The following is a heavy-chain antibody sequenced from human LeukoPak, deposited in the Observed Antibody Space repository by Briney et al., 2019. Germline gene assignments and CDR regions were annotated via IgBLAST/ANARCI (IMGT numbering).Heavy chain of an antibody. CDR3: ARDSSGWYDWFGY. CDR1: GYTFTGYY. D-gene: IGHD6-19*01. Sequence: GASVKVSCKASGYTFTGYYMHWVRQAPGQGLEWMGWINTNTGNPTYARGFTGRFVFSLDTSVSTAYLQISSLKAEDTAVYYCARDSSGWYDWFGYWGQGTLVTVSS. V-gene: IGHV7-4-1*02. CDR2: INTNTGNP. J-gene: IGHJ5*01.